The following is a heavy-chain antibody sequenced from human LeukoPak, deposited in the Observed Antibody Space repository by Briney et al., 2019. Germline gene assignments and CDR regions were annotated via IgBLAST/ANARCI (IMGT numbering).Heavy chain of an antibody. CDR2: ISAYNGNT. J-gene: IGHJ4*02. Sequence: ASVKVSCKASGYTFTSYGISWVRQAPGQGLEWMGWISAYNGNTNYAQKLQGRVTMTTDTSTSTASMELRSLRSNATAVYYCARGGRRYFDWLHYWGQGNLVTVSS. CDR3: ARGGRRYFDWLHY. V-gene: IGHV1-18*01. D-gene: IGHD3-9*01. CDR1: GYTFTSYG.